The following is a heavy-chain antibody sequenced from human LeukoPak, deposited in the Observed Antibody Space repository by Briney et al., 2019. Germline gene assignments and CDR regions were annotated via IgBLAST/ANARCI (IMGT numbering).Heavy chain of an antibody. V-gene: IGHV1-18*01. CDR1: GYTFTTYG. J-gene: IGHJ5*02. CDR2: ISAYNGNT. Sequence: ASVKVSCKTSGYTFTTYGISWVRQAPGQGLEWMGWISAYNGNTSYAQKFQGRFTMTTDTSTSTAYMELRTLKSDDTAVYFCARDLAWGYLDQQTQVGWLDPWGQGSLVTVSS. CDR3: ARDLAWGYLDQQTQVGWLDP. D-gene: IGHD3-9*01.